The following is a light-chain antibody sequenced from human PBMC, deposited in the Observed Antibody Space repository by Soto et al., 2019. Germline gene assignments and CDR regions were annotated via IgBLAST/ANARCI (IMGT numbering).Light chain of an antibody. Sequence: QSVLTQPPSAFGSPGQSVTISCTGTSSDVGGYNYVSWYQQHPGKAPKLLIYGNSNRPSGVPDRFSGSKSGTSASLAITGLQAEDEADYYCQSYDSSLSGYVFGTGTKVTV. CDR1: SSDVGGYNY. J-gene: IGLJ1*01. V-gene: IGLV2-8*01. CDR3: QSYDSSLSGYV. CDR2: GNS.